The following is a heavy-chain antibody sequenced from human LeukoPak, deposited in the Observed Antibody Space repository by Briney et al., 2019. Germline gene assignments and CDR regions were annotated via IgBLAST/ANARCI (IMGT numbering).Heavy chain of an antibody. CDR2: LYSGGNT. Sequence: GGSLRLSCAASGFTVSSNYMTWVRQTPGKGLEWVSLLYSGGNTYYAGSVKDRFIISRDNSKNTLYLQMNTLRAEDTAVYYCARGAYSSGWLFDYWGQGTLVTVSS. J-gene: IGHJ4*02. V-gene: IGHV3-66*01. D-gene: IGHD6-19*01. CDR3: ARGAYSSGWLFDY. CDR1: GFTVSSNY.